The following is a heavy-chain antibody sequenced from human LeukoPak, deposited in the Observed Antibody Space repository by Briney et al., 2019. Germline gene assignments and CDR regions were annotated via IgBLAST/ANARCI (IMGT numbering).Heavy chain of an antibody. D-gene: IGHD3/OR15-3a*01. CDR3: VKGGIERFGLVPDWFDP. J-gene: IGHJ5*02. Sequence: PGGSVRLSCAASGFTLSDYWMNWVRQVPGKGPVWVSHISPDGRNIAYADSVKGRFTISRDSAKNTLYLQMNSLRVGDTAIYYCVKGGIERFGLVPDWFDPWGQGTLVSVSS. CDR1: GFTLSDYW. CDR2: ISPDGRNI. V-gene: IGHV3-74*01.